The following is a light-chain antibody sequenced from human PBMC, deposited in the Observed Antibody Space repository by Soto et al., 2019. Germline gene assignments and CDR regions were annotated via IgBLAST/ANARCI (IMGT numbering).Light chain of an antibody. Sequence: QSALTQPASVSGSPGQSITISCTGTSSDVGSYNLVSWYQQHPGKAPKLMIYEGSKRTSGVSNRFSGSKSGNTASLTISGLQAEDEADYYCCSYAGSSTWVFGGGTQVTVL. CDR3: CSYAGSSTWV. CDR1: SSDVGSYNL. CDR2: EGS. V-gene: IGLV2-23*01. J-gene: IGLJ3*02.